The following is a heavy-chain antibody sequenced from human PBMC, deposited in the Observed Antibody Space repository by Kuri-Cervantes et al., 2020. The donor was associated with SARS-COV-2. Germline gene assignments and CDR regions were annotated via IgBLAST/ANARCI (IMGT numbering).Heavy chain of an antibody. CDR1: GGAINTYNW. V-gene: IGHV4-4*02. J-gene: IGHJ3*02. CDR3: ARESTYTFDI. D-gene: IGHD2-2*02. Sequence: GSLRLSCVAPGGAINTYNWWTWVRQPPGKGLQWIGEIFHDGSTKFNPSLSLRGRVTMSLDKSKNHFSLNLTSVTAADTAVYYCARESTYTFDIWGQGTLVTVSS. CDR2: IFHDGST.